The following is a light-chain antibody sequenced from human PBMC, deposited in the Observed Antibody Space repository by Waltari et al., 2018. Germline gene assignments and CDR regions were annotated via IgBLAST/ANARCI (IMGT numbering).Light chain of an antibody. Sequence: EIVLTQSTATLSLSPGVRATLSCRASQSVSSYLAWYQQKPGQAPRLLIYDASNRATGIPARFSGSGPGTDFTLTISSLEPEDFAVYYCQQRSNWSLTFGGGTKVEIK. CDR1: QSVSSY. V-gene: IGKV3D-11*02. J-gene: IGKJ4*01. CDR2: DAS. CDR3: QQRSNWSLT.